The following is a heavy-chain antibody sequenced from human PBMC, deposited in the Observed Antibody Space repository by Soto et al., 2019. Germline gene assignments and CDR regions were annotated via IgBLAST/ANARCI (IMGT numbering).Heavy chain of an antibody. J-gene: IGHJ6*02. V-gene: IGHV1-69*01. Sequence: QVQLVQSGAEVKKPGSSVKVSCKASGGTFSSYAISWVRQAPGQGLEWTGGIIPIFGTANYAQKFQGRVTITADESTSKAYMELGSLRSEDTAVYYCARDHQSIAAAGSYYYGMDVWGQGTTVTVSS. CDR1: GGTFSSYA. CDR3: ARDHQSIAAAGSYYYGMDV. CDR2: IIPIFGTA. D-gene: IGHD6-13*01.